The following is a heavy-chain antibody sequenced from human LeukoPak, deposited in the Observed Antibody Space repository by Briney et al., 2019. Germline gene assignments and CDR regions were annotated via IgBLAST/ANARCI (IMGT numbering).Heavy chain of an antibody. CDR1: GGTFSSYA. CDR2: IIPIFGTA. J-gene: IGHJ4*02. V-gene: IGHV1-69*05. CDR3: ARTKLAGRGVTKDKYYFDY. Sequence: SVKVSCKASGGTFSSYAISWVRQAPGQGLEWMGWIIPIFGTANYAQKFQGRVTITTDESTSTAYMELSSLRSEDTAVYYCARTKLAGRGVTKDKYYFDYWGQGTLVTVSS. D-gene: IGHD3-10*01.